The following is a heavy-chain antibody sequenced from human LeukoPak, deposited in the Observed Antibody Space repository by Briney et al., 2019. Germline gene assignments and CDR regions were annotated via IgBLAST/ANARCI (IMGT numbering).Heavy chain of an antibody. CDR1: GYTFTSYA. J-gene: IGHJ4*02. D-gene: IGHD2-21*02. V-gene: IGHV7-4-1*02. Sequence: ASVKVSCEASGYTFTSYAMNWVRQAPGQGLEWMGWINTNTGNPTYAQGFTGRFVFSLDTSVSTAYLQISSLKAEDTAVYYCARGSVTADFYYFDYWGQGTLVTVSS. CDR3: ARGSVTADFYYFDY. CDR2: INTNTGNP.